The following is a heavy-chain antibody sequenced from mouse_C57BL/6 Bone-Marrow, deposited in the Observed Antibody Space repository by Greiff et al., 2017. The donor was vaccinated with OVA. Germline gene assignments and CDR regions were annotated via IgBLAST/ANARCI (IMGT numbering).Heavy chain of an antibody. CDR2: LSLGSSTI. CDR1: GFTFSDYG. J-gene: IGHJ3*01. CDR3: ARERYYDYGRFAY. V-gene: IGHV5-17*01. D-gene: IGHD2-4*01. Sequence: EVKLMESGGGLVKPGGSLKLSCAASGFTFSDYGMHWVRQAPEKGLEWVAYLSLGSSTIYYADTVKGRFTIARDNAKNTLFLQMTSLRSEDTAMYYCARERYYDYGRFAYWGQGTLVTVSA.